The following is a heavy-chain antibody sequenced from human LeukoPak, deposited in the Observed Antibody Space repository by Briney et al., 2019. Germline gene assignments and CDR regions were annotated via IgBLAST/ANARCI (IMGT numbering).Heavy chain of an antibody. CDR3: ARLSGIYCDRGSCFNYFDS. CDR2: IYHSGST. J-gene: IGHJ5*01. CDR1: GYSISSGYY. D-gene: IGHD2-15*01. Sequence: PSETLSLTCTVSGYSISSGYYWGWIWQPQGKELEWIGSIYHSGSTFYNPSLKSRVTISVDTSKNQFPLRLTSVTAADTAVYYCARLSGIYCDRGSCFNYFDSWGQGALVTVSS. V-gene: IGHV4-38-2*02.